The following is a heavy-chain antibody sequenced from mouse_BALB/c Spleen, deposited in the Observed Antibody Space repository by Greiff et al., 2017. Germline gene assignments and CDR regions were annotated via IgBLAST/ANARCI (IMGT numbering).Heavy chain of an antibody. CDR3: ARNSLLRLYAMDY. D-gene: IGHD1-2*01. CDR2: INPSSGYT. V-gene: IGHV1-4*01. CDR1: GYTFTSYT. J-gene: IGHJ4*01. Sequence: VQLQQSGAELARPGASVKMSCKASGYTFTSYTMHWVKQRPGQGLEWIGYINPSSGYTNYNQKFKDKATLTADKSSSTAYMQLSSLTSEDSAVYYCARNSLLRLYAMDYWGQGTSVTVSS.